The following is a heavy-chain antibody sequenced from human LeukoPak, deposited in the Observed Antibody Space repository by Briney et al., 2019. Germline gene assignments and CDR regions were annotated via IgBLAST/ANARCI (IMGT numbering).Heavy chain of an antibody. V-gene: IGHV1-2*02. Sequence: SVKVSCKASGYTFTGYYMHWVRQAPGQGLEWMGWINPNSGGTNYAQKFQGRVTMTRDTSISTAYMELSRLRSDDTAVYYCARALVLLDAFDIWGQGTMVTVSS. CDR3: ARALVLLDAFDI. CDR2: INPNSGGT. D-gene: IGHD4/OR15-4a*01. CDR1: GYTFTGYY. J-gene: IGHJ3*02.